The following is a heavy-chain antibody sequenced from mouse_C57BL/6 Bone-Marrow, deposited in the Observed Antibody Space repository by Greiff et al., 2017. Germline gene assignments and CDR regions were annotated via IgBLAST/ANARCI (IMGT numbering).Heavy chain of an antibody. CDR3: ARWKNWDRFAY. J-gene: IGHJ3*01. V-gene: IGHV1-81*01. CDR1: GYTFTSYG. Sequence: VQLVESGAELARPGASVKLSCKASGYTFTSYGISWVKQRTGQGLEWIGEIYPRSGNTYYNEKFKGKATLTADKSSSTAYMELRSLTSEDSAVYFCARWKNWDRFAYWGQGTLVTVSA. CDR2: IYPRSGNT. D-gene: IGHD4-1*01.